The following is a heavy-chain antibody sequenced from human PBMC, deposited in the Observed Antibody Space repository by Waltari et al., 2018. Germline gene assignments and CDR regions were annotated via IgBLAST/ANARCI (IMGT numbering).Heavy chain of an antibody. Sequence: EVQLVESGGGLVQPGGSLRLSCAASGFTSSRYRMIWVRQAPAKGRGWVGNVKEDGREKYYVDSVKGRFTISRDNGKNSLYLQMNSLRAEDTAVYYCVRDGMRGGDFDYWGQGTLVTVSS. J-gene: IGHJ4*02. CDR1: GFTSSRYR. CDR2: VKEDGREK. CDR3: VRDGMRGGDFDY. V-gene: IGHV3-7*01. D-gene: IGHD3-10*01.